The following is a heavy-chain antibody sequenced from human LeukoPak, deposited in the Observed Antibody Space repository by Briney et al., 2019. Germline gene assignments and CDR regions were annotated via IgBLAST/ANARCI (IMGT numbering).Heavy chain of an antibody. D-gene: IGHD5-24*01. CDR2: IWYDGSNK. V-gene: IGHV3-33*01. CDR1: GFTFSSYG. Sequence: GGSLRLSCAASGFTFSSYGMHWVRQAPGKGLEWVAVIWYDGSNKYYADSVKGRFTISRDNSKNTLYLQMNSLRAEDTAVYYCARSREPGRDGDYWGQGTLVTVSS. J-gene: IGHJ4*02. CDR3: ARSREPGRDGDY.